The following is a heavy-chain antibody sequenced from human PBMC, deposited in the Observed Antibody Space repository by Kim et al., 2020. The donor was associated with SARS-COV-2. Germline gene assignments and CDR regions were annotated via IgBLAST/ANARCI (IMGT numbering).Heavy chain of an antibody. CDR3: AKLDSSSWYGAFDY. J-gene: IGHJ4*02. Sequence: YADSVKGRFTISRDNAKNSLYLQMNSLRAEDMALYYCAKLDSSSWYGAFDYWGQGTLVTVSS. V-gene: IGHV3-9*03. D-gene: IGHD6-13*01.